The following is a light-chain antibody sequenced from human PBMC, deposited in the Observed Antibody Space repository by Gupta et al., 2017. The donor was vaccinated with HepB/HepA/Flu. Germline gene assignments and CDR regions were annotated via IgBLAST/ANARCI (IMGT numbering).Light chain of an antibody. V-gene: IGLV3-21*03. J-gene: IGLJ1*01. CDR2: DDS. CDR1: NIGSKS. CDR3: QVWDSSSDLYV. Sequence: SYVLTQPPSVSVAPGKTARLTCGGNNIGSKSVHWCQQKPGQAPVLVVYDDSDRPSGIPERFSGSNSGNTATLIISRVEAGDEADYYCQVWDSSSDLYVFGTGTKVTVL.